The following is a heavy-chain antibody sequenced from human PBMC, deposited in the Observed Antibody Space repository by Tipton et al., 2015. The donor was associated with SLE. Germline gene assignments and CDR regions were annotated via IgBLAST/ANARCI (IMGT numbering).Heavy chain of an antibody. V-gene: IGHV4-39*07. CDR3: ARGLRIAAAGTPYYYYYYYMDG. D-gene: IGHD6-13*01. CDR2: FYYDATT. CDR1: GDSISSSYYY. J-gene: IGHJ6*03. Sequence: TLSLTCSVSGDSISSSYYYWGWIRQPPGRGLEWIASFYYDATTYYNPSLKSRVTISVDTSKNQFSLKLSSVTAADTAVYYCARGLRIAAAGTPYYYYYYYMDGWGKGTTVTVSS.